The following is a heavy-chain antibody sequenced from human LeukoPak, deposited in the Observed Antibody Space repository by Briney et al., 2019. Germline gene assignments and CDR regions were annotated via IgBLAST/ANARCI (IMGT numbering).Heavy chain of an antibody. Sequence: PSETLSLTCTVYGVSISGYYWSWIRQPPGKGLEWIGYIFYSGNTIYNPSLKSRVTISVDTSKNHFSLKLSSVTAADTAVYYCARLAPMRGIDYPDGWGEGTLVTVSS. V-gene: IGHV4-59*08. CDR1: GVSISGYY. J-gene: IGHJ4*02. CDR3: ARLAPMRGIDYPDG. D-gene: IGHD3-16*01. CDR2: IFYSGNT.